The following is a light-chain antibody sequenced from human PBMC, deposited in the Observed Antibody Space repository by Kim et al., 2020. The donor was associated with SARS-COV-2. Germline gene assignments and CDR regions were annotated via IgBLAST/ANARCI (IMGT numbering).Light chain of an antibody. CDR1: SREIGNFNS. CDR3: CSTSNTLDYV. J-gene: IGLJ1*01. CDR2: DVR. Sequence: GKAVNIPCRVTSREIGNFNSCVWDQTNQGEAPRLIIYDVRDRPSGVSARFSGSKSANMASLTISGLRSEDEADYYCCSTSNTLDYVFGSGTKVTVL. V-gene: IGLV2-11*03.